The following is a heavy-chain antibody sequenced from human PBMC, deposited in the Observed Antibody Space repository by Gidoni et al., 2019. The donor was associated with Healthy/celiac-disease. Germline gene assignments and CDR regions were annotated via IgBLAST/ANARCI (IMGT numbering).Heavy chain of an antibody. CDR2: IYHSGGT. CDR1: GGSISSGGYS. D-gene: IGHD3-3*01. J-gene: IGHJ4*02. V-gene: IGHV4-30-2*01. CDR3: ARYYDFWSGFFDY. Sequence: QLQLQESGSGLVKPSQTLSLTCAVSGGSISSGGYSWSWIRQPPGKGLEWIGYIYHSGGTYYNPSLKSRVTISVDRSKNQFSLKLSSVTAADTAVYYCARYYDFWSGFFDYWGQGTLVTVSS.